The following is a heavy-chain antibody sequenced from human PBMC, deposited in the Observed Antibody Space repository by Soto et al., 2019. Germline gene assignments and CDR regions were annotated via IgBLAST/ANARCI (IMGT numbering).Heavy chain of an antibody. CDR3: ATWRRSSWFDY. Sequence: GESLKISCNGSGDSFSTDWIGLVLQMPGKGLEWMWSIYFGDSKTRYSPSFQGQVTISADKSISTAYLQWSSLKASDNAMYYCATWRRSSWFDYWGQGTLVTVSS. J-gene: IGHJ4*02. CDR1: GDSFSTDW. CDR2: IYFGDSKT. V-gene: IGHV5-51*01. D-gene: IGHD6-13*01.